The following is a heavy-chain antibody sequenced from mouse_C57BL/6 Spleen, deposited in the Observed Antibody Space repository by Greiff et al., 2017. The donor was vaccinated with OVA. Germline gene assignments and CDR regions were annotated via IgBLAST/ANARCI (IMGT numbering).Heavy chain of an antibody. Sequence: EVQLQQSGPELVKPGASVKISCKASGYTFTDYYMNWVQQSHGKSLEWIGDINPNNGGTSYNQKFKGKATLTVDKSSSTAYMELRSLTSEDSAVYYCARSRIYYGYDWYLDVWGTGTTVTVSS. D-gene: IGHD2-2*01. CDR2: INPNNGGT. CDR3: ARSRIYYGYDWYLDV. CDR1: GYTFTDYY. V-gene: IGHV1-26*01. J-gene: IGHJ1*03.